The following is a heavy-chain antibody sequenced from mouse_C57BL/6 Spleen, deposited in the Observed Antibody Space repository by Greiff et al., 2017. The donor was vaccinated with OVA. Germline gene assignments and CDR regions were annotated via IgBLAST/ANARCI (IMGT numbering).Heavy chain of an antibody. D-gene: IGHD1-1*01. CDR2: IDPENGDT. J-gene: IGHJ1*03. CDR3: TTPYYYGSSPYWYFDV. V-gene: IGHV14-4*01. CDR1: GFNIKDDY. Sequence: EVQLQQSGAELVRPGASVKLSCTASGFNIKDDYMHWVKQRPEQGLEWIGWIDPENGDTEYASKFQGKATITADTSSNTAYLQLSSLTSEDTAVYYCTTPYYYGSSPYWYFDVWGTGTTVTVSS.